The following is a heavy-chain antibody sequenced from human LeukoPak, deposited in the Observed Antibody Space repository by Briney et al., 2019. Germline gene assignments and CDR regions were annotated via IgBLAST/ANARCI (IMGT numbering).Heavy chain of an antibody. CDR3: AGLVVIPAPSSHAFDI. V-gene: IGHV4-59*01. D-gene: IGHD2-2*01. CDR2: IHYSGST. J-gene: IGHJ3*02. Sequence: PSETLSLTCTVSGGSISSYHWSWMRRPPGKGLEWIGYIHYSGSTNYNPSLKSRVTISVDTSKNQLSLKLSSVTAADTAVFYCAGLVVIPAPSSHAFDIWGQGTMVTVSS. CDR1: GGSISSYH.